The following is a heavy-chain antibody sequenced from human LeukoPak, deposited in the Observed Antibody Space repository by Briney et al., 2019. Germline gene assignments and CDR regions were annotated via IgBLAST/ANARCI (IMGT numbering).Heavy chain of an antibody. J-gene: IGHJ4*02. Sequence: GGSLRLSCAASGFTFSSYAMSWVRQAPGKGLEWVANIKEDGSEKYYVDSVKGRFTISRDNAKNSLYLQMNSLRAEDTAVYYCARDWGNWNDINLDGSSWGQGTLVTVSS. CDR2: IKEDGSEK. CDR3: ARDWGNWNDINLDGSS. V-gene: IGHV3-7*01. CDR1: GFTFSSYA. D-gene: IGHD1-20*01.